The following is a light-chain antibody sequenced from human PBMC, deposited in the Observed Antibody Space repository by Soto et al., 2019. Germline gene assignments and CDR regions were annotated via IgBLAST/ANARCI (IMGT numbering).Light chain of an antibody. CDR3: CSYAGSYTHV. CDR1: SSDVGGYNY. Sequence: LTQPASVSGSPGQSITISCTGTSSDVGGYNYVSWYQQHPGKAPKLMIYEVSNRPSGVSNRFSGSKSGNTASLTISGLQAEDEADYFCCSYAGSYTHVFGTGTKVTVL. J-gene: IGLJ1*01. V-gene: IGLV2-14*01. CDR2: EVS.